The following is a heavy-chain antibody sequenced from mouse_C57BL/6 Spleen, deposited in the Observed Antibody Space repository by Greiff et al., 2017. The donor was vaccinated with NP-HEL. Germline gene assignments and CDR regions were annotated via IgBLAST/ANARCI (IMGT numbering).Heavy chain of an antibody. D-gene: IGHD2-1*01. CDR3: ASFGNYRDYYAMDY. CDR2: IDPSDSYT. J-gene: IGHJ4*01. V-gene: IGHV1-59*01. CDR1: GYTFTSYW. Sequence: QVQLQQPGAELVRPGTSVKLSCKASGYTFTSYWMHWVKQRPGQGLEWIGVIDPSDSYTNYNQKFKGKATLTVDTSSSTAYMQLSSLTSEDSAVYFCASFGNYRDYYAMDYWGQGTSVTVSS.